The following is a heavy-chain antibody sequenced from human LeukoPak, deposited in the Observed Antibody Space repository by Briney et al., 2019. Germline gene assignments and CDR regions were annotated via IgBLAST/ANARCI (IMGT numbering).Heavy chain of an antibody. CDR2: INSDGSST. J-gene: IGHJ6*03. CDR3: AREARIWGSGPHYYYMDV. D-gene: IGHD3-10*01. V-gene: IGHV3-74*01. Sequence: GGSLRLSCAASGFTFSSYWMHWVRQAPGKGLVWVSRINSDGSSTSYADSVKGRFTISRDNAKNTLYLQMNSLRAEDTAVYYCAREARIWGSGPHYYYMDVWGKGTTVTVSS. CDR1: GFTFSSYW.